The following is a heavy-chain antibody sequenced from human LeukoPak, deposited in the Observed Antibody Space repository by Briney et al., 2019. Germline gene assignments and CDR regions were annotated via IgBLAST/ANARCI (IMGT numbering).Heavy chain of an antibody. CDR1: GGTFSSYA. J-gene: IGHJ3*02. CDR3: ASIAVAGTGGAFDI. Sequence: ASVKVSCKASGGTFSSYAISWVRQAPGQGLEWMGRIIPIFGTANYAQKFQGRVTITTAESTSTAYMELSSLRSEDTAVYYCASIAVAGTGGAFDIWGQGTMVTVSS. CDR2: IIPIFGTA. D-gene: IGHD6-19*01. V-gene: IGHV1-69*05.